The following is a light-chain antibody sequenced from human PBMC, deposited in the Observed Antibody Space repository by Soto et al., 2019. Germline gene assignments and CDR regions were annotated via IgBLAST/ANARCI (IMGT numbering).Light chain of an antibody. Sequence: EIVLTQSPATLSLSPGERATLSCRASQSVSSYLAWYQQKPGQAPRLLIYDASNRATGIPIRFSGSGSGTDFTLTINSLEPEDFAVYYCQQRSNWPPLTFGGGTKVEIK. CDR2: DAS. CDR1: QSVSSY. J-gene: IGKJ4*01. CDR3: QQRSNWPPLT. V-gene: IGKV3-11*01.